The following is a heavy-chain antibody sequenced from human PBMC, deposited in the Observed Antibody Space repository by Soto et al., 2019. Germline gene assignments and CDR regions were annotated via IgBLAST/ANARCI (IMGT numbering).Heavy chain of an antibody. D-gene: IGHD2-21*02. CDR2: ISGGGGTT. Sequence: GGSLRLSCAASGFTFRSHAMSWVRQAPGKGLEWVLGISGGGGTTYYPESVKGRFTISRDNSKNTLFLQMNSLRAEDTAVYYCARASVVTSRSYYYYGMDVWGQGTTVTVSS. CDR1: GFTFRSHA. CDR3: ARASVVTSRSYYYYGMDV. J-gene: IGHJ6*02. V-gene: IGHV3-23*01.